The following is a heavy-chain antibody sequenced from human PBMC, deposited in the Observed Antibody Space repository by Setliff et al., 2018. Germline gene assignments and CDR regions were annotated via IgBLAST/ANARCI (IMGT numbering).Heavy chain of an antibody. CDR3: ARGGTTLTSYDY. Sequence: ASVKVSCKASGYIFNDFYIHWVRQAPGQGLEWMGWISPKSGGTNYGQKFQGRVTMTRDTSISTVYMELSRLRSDDTAVHYCARGGTTLTSYDYWGQGTLVTVSS. CDR1: GYIFNDFY. CDR2: ISPKSGGT. J-gene: IGHJ4*02. V-gene: IGHV1-2*02. D-gene: IGHD3-16*01.